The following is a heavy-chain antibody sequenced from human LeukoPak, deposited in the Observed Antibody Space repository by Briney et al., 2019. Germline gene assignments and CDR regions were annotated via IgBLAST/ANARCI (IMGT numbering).Heavy chain of an antibody. CDR1: GFTFSSYW. Sequence: PGGSLRLSCAASGFTFSSYWMSWVRQAPGKGLEWVANIKQDGSEKYYVDSVKGRFTISRDNAKNSLYLQMNSLRAEDTAVYYCARVYDIVVVPAAAGFDPWGQGTLVTVSS. CDR3: ARVYDIVVVPAAAGFDP. V-gene: IGHV3-7*04. J-gene: IGHJ5*02. CDR2: IKQDGSEK. D-gene: IGHD2-2*01.